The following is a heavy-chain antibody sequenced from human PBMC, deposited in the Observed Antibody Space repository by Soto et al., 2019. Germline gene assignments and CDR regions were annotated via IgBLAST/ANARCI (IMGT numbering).Heavy chain of an antibody. D-gene: IGHD3-16*01. J-gene: IGHJ5*02. V-gene: IGHV4-59*01. Sequence: ETLSLTCTVSGGSISSYYWSWIRQPPGKGLEWIGYIYYSGSTNYNPSLKSRVTISVDTSKNQFSLKLSSVTAADTAVYYCARVLGVGRDWFDPWGQGTLVTVSS. CDR2: IYYSGST. CDR1: GGSISSYY. CDR3: ARVLGVGRDWFDP.